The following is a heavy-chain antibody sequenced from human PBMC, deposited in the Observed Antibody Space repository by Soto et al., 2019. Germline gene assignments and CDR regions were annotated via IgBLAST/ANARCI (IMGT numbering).Heavy chain of an antibody. CDR1: GDTFTRYY. CDR3: ARGGDSSFFDY. Sequence: QVQLEQSGAEVKEPGASVRVSCKLSGDTFTRYYIHWVRQAPGQGLEWMGRINPNSGDTKYAQSFQGRVTMTRDTSINTAYMELSRLRSDDTAVYYCARGGDSSFFDYWGQGILVTVSS. CDR2: INPNSGDT. J-gene: IGHJ4*02. D-gene: IGHD2-2*01. V-gene: IGHV1-2*06.